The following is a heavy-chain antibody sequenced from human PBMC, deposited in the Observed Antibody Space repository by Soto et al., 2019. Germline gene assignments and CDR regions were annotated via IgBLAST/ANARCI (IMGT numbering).Heavy chain of an antibody. V-gene: IGHV1-18*04. Sequence: ASVKVSCKASGYTFTSYGISWVRQAPGQGLEWMGWISAYNGNTNYAQKLQGRVTMTTDTSTSTAYMELRSLRSEDTAVYYCARSGLGYCSGGSCPFNWFDPWGQGTLVTV. CDR3: ARSGLGYCSGGSCPFNWFDP. J-gene: IGHJ5*02. D-gene: IGHD2-15*01. CDR2: ISAYNGNT. CDR1: GYTFTSYG.